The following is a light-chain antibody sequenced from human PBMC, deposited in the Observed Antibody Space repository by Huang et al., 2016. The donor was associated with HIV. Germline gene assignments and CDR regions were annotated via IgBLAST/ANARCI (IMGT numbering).Light chain of an antibody. CDR1: QNINNY. Sequence: DIVLTQSPATLSLSPGQRATLSCRASQNINNYLVWYQQKPGQAPRLLSYSSCNRATGIPARFSGSGSGTDVTLTINTLEPEDFAVYYCQQRGAVPLTFGGGTKVEIK. V-gene: IGKV3-11*01. J-gene: IGKJ4*01. CDR3: QQRGAVPLT. CDR2: SSC.